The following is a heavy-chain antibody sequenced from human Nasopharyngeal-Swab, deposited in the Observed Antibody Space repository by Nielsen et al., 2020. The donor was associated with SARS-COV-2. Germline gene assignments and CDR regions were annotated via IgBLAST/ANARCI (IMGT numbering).Heavy chain of an antibody. CDR1: GFTFSNYG. CDR3: AREGIVGATDLSFDY. J-gene: IGHJ4*02. V-gene: IGHV3-30*03. D-gene: IGHD1-26*01. CDR2: ISYDGSNK. Sequence: GESLKISCAASGFTFSNYGMHWVRQAPGKGLEWVAVISYDGSNKYYADSVKGRFTISRDNSKNTLYLQMNSLRAEDTAVYYCAREGIVGATDLSFDYWGQGTLVTISS.